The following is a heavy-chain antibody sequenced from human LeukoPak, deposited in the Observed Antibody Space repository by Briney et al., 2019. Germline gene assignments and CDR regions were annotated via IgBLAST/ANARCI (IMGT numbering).Heavy chain of an antibody. Sequence: ASVKVSCKASGYTFTGYYMHWVRQAPGQGLEWMGWINPNSGGTNYAQKFQGRVTMTRDTSISTAYMELSRLRSDDTAVHYCARLDVAAQLLVDWGQGTLVTVSS. J-gene: IGHJ4*02. CDR3: ARLDVAAQLLVD. CDR2: INPNSGGT. D-gene: IGHD6-6*01. CDR1: GYTFTGYY. V-gene: IGHV1-2*02.